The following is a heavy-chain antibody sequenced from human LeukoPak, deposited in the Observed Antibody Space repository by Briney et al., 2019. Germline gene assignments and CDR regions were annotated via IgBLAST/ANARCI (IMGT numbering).Heavy chain of an antibody. CDR2: IYSNGNT. V-gene: IGHV4-39*07. J-gene: IGHJ4*02. CDR1: GGSISSSGHY. Sequence: SETLSLTCSVSGGSISSSGHYWGWIRQSPEKGLDWIGSIYSNGNTYYNPSVKSRVTISVDTSKNQFSLKLTSVTAAETAVYYCARSATVTTGYFDYWGQGALVTVSS. D-gene: IGHD4-17*01. CDR3: ARSATVTTGYFDY.